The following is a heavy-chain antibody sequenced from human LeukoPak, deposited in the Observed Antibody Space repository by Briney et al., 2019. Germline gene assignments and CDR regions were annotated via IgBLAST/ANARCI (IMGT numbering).Heavy chain of an antibody. CDR1: GGSFSGYY. V-gene: IGHV4-34*01. D-gene: IGHD5-12*01. CDR3: ARVYSGYDRDY. Sequence: SETLSLTCAVYGGSFSGYYWSWIRQPPGKGLEWIGEINHSGSTNYNPSLKSRVTISVDTSKNQFSLKLSSVTAADTAVYYCARVYSGYDRDYRGQGTLVTVSS. J-gene: IGHJ4*02. CDR2: INHSGST.